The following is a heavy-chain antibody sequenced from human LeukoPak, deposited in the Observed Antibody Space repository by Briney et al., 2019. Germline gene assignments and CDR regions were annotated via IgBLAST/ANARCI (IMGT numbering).Heavy chain of an antibody. CDR2: FDPEDGET. CDR3: ATALPHGPIYGSGSYYGT. CDR1: GYTLTELS. V-gene: IGHV1-24*01. Sequence: ASVKVSCKVSGYTLTELSMHWVRQSPGKGLEWMGGFDPEDGETIYAQKFQGRVTMTEDTSTDTAYMELSSLRSEDTAVYYCATALPHGPIYGSGSYYGTWGQGTLVTVSS. J-gene: IGHJ5*02. D-gene: IGHD3-10*01.